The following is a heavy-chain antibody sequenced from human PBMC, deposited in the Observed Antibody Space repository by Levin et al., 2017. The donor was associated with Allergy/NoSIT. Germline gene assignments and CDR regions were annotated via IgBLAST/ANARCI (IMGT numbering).Heavy chain of an antibody. CDR3: ARASGLTTVTIRFLDY. CDR2: ISGSGGTT. Sequence: QPGESLKISCAASGFGFSSHAMTWVRQAPGKGLEWVSSISGSGGTTDYADSVKGRFSISRDNSKNTLYLQMNSLRAEDTAEYYCARASGLTTVTIRFLDYWGQGTLVTVSS. CDR1: GFGFSSHA. D-gene: IGHD4-17*01. V-gene: IGHV3-23*01. J-gene: IGHJ4*02.